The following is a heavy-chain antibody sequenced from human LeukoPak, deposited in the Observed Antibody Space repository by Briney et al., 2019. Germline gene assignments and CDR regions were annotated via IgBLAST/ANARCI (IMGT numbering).Heavy chain of an antibody. D-gene: IGHD6-19*01. CDR1: GFTFSGYA. CDR2: LSGSGGSI. CDR3: AKAFDSSGLFDY. Sequence: GVSLRLSCAASGFTFSGYAMSWVRQAPGKGLEWVSGLSGSGGSIYYADSVKGRFTISRDNSKNTLCLQMKSLRAEDTAVYYCAKAFDSSGLFDYWGQGILVTVSS. V-gene: IGHV3-23*01. J-gene: IGHJ4*02.